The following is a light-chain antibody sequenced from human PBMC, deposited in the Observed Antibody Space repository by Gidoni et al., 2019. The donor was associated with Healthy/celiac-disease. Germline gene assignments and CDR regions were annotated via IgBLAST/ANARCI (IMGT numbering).Light chain of an antibody. CDR2: EVS. CDR1: SSDVGGYNH. J-gene: IGLJ2*01. Sequence: QSALTQPASVSGSPGQSIPISCTGTSSDVGGYNHVSWYQQHPGKAPKLMIYEVSNRPSGVSNRFSGSKSGNTASLTISGLQAEDEADYYCSSYTSSSTPVVFGGGTKLTVL. CDR3: SSYTSSSTPVV. V-gene: IGLV2-14*01.